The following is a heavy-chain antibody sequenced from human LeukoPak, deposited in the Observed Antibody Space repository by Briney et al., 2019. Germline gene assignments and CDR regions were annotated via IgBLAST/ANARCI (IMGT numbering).Heavy chain of an antibody. Sequence: ASVKVSCKASGYTFTGYYMHWVRQAPGQGLEWMGLINPNSGDTNYAQNFQGRVTMTRDTSISTAYMELSRLRSDDTAVYYCAREGITGTTSFDYWGQGTLVTVSS. V-gene: IGHV1-2*02. CDR1: GYTFTGYY. D-gene: IGHD1-20*01. J-gene: IGHJ4*02. CDR2: INPNSGDT. CDR3: AREGITGTTSFDY.